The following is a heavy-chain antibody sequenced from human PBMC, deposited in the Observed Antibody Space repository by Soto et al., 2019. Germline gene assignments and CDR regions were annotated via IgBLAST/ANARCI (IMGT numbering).Heavy chain of an antibody. D-gene: IGHD2-2*01. V-gene: IGHV3-23*01. Sequence: GGSLRLSCAASGFTFSDYYMSWIRQAPGKGLEWVSGISGSGGSTYHADSEKGRFTISRDNSKKTLFLQMNNLRAEDTAVYYCAKNWETSYATVFDYGGKGTRVTV. CDR2: ISGSGGST. CDR1: GFTFSDYY. CDR3: AKNWETSYATVFDY. J-gene: IGHJ4*02.